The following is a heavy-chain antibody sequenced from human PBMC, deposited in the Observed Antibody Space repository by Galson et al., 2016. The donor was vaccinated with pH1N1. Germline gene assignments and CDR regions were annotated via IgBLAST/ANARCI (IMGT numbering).Heavy chain of an antibody. D-gene: IGHD3-10*01. CDR1: GFTFSSYG. J-gene: IGHJ5*02. V-gene: IGHV3-30*18. Sequence: SLRLSCAASGFTFSSYGMHWVRQAPGKGLEWVAVISYDGSKKYYADSVKGRFTISRDNSKNTLYLQMNSLRAEDTAVYYWAKPIYGSGGFDPWGQGTLVTVSS. CDR3: AKPIYGSGGFDP. CDR2: ISYDGSKK.